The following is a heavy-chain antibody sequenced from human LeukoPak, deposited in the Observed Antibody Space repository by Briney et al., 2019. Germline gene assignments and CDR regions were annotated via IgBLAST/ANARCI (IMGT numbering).Heavy chain of an antibody. CDR2: IISILGIA. D-gene: IGHD3-22*01. J-gene: IGHJ4*02. Sequence: ASVKVSCKASGGTFSSYAISWVRQAPGQGLEWMGRIISILGIANYAQKFQGRVTITADKSTSTAYMELSSLRSEDTAVYYCARDTYYYDSSGYYYFDYWGQGTLVTVSS. CDR3: ARDTYYYDSSGYYYFDY. CDR1: GGTFSSYA. V-gene: IGHV1-69*04.